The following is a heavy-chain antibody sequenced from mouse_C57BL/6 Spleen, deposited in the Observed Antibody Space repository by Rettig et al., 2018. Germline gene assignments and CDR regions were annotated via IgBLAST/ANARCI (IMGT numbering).Heavy chain of an antibody. CDR2: IDPANGNT. V-gene: IGHV14-3*01. D-gene: IGHD3-2*02. Sequence: LEWIGRIDPANGNTKYAPKFQGKATITADTSSNTAYLQLSSLTSEDTAIYYCARDSSDYWGQGTTLTVSS. J-gene: IGHJ2*01. CDR3: ARDSSDY.